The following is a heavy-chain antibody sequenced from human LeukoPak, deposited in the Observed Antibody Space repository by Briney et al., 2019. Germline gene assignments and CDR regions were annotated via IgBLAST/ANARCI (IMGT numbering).Heavy chain of an antibody. J-gene: IGHJ4*02. V-gene: IGHV1-18*01. D-gene: IGHD6-13*01. CDR1: VYSFTSYG. CDR3: ARSGGRYSSSRVGDC. Sequence: ASEKVSRKASVYSFTSYGISWVRQAPGQGLEGMGWISAFNGNTNYAQKPQGRVTMTTEPSTSTAHTELRSRGSGGPGVYYCARSGGRYSSSRVGDCWGQGTLVADSS. CDR2: ISAFNGNT.